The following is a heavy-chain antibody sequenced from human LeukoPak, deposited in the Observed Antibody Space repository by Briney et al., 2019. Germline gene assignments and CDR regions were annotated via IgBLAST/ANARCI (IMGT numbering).Heavy chain of an antibody. CDR2: ISYDGSNK. V-gene: IGHV3-30*04. CDR3: ARDRSYSSSWYPIFDY. CDR1: GFNFSSYA. D-gene: IGHD6-13*01. Sequence: GGSLRLSCAASGFNFSSYAMHWVRQAPGKGLEWVAVISYDGSNKYYADSVKGRFTISRDNSKNTLYLQMNSLRAEDTAVYYCARDRSYSSSWYPIFDYWGQGTLVTVSS. J-gene: IGHJ4*02.